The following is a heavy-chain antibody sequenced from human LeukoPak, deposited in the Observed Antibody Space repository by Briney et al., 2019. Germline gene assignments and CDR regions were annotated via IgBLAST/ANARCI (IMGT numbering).Heavy chain of an antibody. D-gene: IGHD3-22*01. V-gene: IGHV3-23*01. CDR1: GFTFSNYA. CDR3: VIDPPTVMIDS. CDR2: ISGSGDVA. Sequence: PGGSLRLSCAASGFTFSNYAMSWVRQAPGKGLEWVSAISGSGDVAHYTDSVKGRFTISRDNSKNTVYLQMNGLRADDTAVYYCVIDPPTVMIDSWGQGTLVSVSS. J-gene: IGHJ4*02.